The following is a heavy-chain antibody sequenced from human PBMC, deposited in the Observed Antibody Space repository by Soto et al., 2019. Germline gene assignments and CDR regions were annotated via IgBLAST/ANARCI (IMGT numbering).Heavy chain of an antibody. CDR3: AKISITMIVVVITGFDY. D-gene: IGHD3-22*01. V-gene: IGHV3-23*01. Sequence: GGSLRLSCAASGFTFSSYAMSWVRQAPGKGLEWVSAISGSGGSTYYADSVKGRFTISRDNSKNTLYLQMNSLRAEDTAVYYCAKISITMIVVVITGFDYWGREPWSPSPQ. CDR2: ISGSGGST. CDR1: GFTFSSYA. J-gene: IGHJ4*02.